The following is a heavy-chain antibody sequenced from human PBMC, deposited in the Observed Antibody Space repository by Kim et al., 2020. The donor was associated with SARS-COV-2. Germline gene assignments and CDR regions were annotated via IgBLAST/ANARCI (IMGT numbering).Heavy chain of an antibody. D-gene: IGHD3-10*01. J-gene: IGHJ4*02. CDR3: AKEILLWFGESYFDY. CDR1: GFTFDDYA. V-gene: IGHV3-9*01. CDR2: ISWHSGSI. Sequence: GGSLRLSCAASGFTFDDYAMHWVRQAPGKGLEWVSGISWHSGSIGYADSVKGRFTISRDNAKNSLYLQMNSLRAEDTALYYCAKEILLWFGESYFDYWGQGTLVTVSS.